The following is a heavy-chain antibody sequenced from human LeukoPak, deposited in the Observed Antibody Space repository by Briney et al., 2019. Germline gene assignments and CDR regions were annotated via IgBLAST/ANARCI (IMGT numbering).Heavy chain of an antibody. CDR1: GFTFDEYA. CDR2: ISWNSGSI. CDR3: ARDLYSSFIPLSDAFDI. Sequence: GGSLRLSCAASGFTFDEYAMHWVRQAPGKGLEWVSGISWNSGSIGYADSVKGRFTISRDNAKNSLYLQMNSLRAEDTAVYYCARDLYSSFIPLSDAFDIWGQGTMVTVSS. J-gene: IGHJ3*02. D-gene: IGHD6-6*01. V-gene: IGHV3-9*01.